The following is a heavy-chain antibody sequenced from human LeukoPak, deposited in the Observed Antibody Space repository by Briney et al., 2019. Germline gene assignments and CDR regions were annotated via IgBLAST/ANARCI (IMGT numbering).Heavy chain of an antibody. D-gene: IGHD5-24*01. V-gene: IGHV1-8*02. CDR2: MNPNSGNT. Sequence: PGASVKVSCKASGYTFTGYYMHWVRQATGQGLEWMGWMNPNSGNTGYAQRVQGRVTMTRNTSISTAYMELSSLRSADTAVYYCAIYPVGMATISKGDYWGQGTLVTVSS. CDR1: GYTFTGYY. J-gene: IGHJ4*02. CDR3: AIYPVGMATISKGDY.